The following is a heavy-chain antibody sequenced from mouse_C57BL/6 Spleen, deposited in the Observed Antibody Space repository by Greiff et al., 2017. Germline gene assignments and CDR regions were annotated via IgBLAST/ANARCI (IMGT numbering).Heavy chain of an antibody. Sequence: VQLQQSGAELVKPGASVKLSCTASGFNIKDYYMHWVKQRTEQCLEWIGRIDPEDGETKYAPKFQGKATITADTSSHTAYLQLSCLTSEDTAVYYCARGEEAGYDEFAYWGQGTLVTVSA. V-gene: IGHV14-2*01. J-gene: IGHJ3*01. CDR2: IDPEDGET. CDR1: GFNIKDYY. D-gene: IGHD2-2*01. CDR3: ARGEEAGYDEFAY.